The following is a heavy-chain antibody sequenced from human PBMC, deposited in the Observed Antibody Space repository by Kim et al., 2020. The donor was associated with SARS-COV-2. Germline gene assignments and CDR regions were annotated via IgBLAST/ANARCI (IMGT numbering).Heavy chain of an antibody. J-gene: IGHJ2*01. CDR2: IDPSDSYT. CDR1: GYSFTSYW. V-gene: IGHV5-10-1*01. Sequence: GESLKISCKGSGYSFTSYWISWVRQMPGKGLEWMGRIDPSDSYTNYSPSFQGHVTISADKSISTAYLQWSSLKASDTAMYYCARSESNWDPRAEYWYFDLWGRGTLVTVSS. D-gene: IGHD7-27*01. CDR3: ARSESNWDPRAEYWYFDL.